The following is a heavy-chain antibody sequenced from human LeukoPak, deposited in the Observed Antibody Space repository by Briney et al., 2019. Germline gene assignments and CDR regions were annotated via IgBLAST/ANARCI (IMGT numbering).Heavy chain of an antibody. D-gene: IGHD1-26*01. V-gene: IGHV3-64*01. CDR2: ISDSGGST. CDR3: ATSGSYRFDY. Sequence: GGSLRLSCVASGFTFSNYAMQWVREAPGKGLEYVSAISDSGGSTYYANSVTGRFTISRDNSKNTLYLQMGSLRADDMALYYCATSGSYRFDYWGQGTLVTVSS. J-gene: IGHJ4*02. CDR1: GFTFSNYA.